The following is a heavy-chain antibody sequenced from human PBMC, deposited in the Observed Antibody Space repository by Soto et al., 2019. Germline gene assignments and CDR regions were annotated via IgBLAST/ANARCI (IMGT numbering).Heavy chain of an antibody. V-gene: IGHV3-23*01. D-gene: IGHD3-3*01. CDR2: ISGSGGST. J-gene: IGHJ4*02. CDR1: GFTFSSYA. Sequence: EVQLLESGGGLVQPGGSLRLSCAASGFTFSSYAMSWVRQAPGKGLEWVSVISGSGGSTYYADSLKGRFTISRDNSKSTLYLQMNSLRAEDTAVYYCAKATLFRQLRFLEWYFDYWGQGTLVTVSS. CDR3: AKATLFRQLRFLEWYFDY.